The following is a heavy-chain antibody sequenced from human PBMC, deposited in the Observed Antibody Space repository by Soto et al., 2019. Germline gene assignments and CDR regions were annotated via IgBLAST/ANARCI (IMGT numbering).Heavy chain of an antibody. CDR1: GGSIRSGGYS. CDR3: ARLFSNFWHYFES. Sequence: QLQLQESGSGLVKPSQTLSLTCAVSGGSIRSGGYSWSWIRQPPGKGLEWIGNIYHSGSTYYSPYLRSRVTISVDRSKSQFSLKLSSVTAADTAVYYCARLFSNFWHYFESWGEGTLVTVSS. D-gene: IGHD1-7*01. CDR2: IYHSGST. V-gene: IGHV4-30-2*01. J-gene: IGHJ4*02.